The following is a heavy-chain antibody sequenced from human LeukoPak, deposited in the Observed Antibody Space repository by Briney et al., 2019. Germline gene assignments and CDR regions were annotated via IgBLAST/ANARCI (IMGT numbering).Heavy chain of an antibody. Sequence: ASVKVSCKASGYTFTSYGISWVRQAPGQGLEWMGWISAYNGNANYAQKLQGRVTMTTDTSTSTAYMELRSLRFDDTAVYYCAKDLDYGDSRWTPFDYWGQGTLVTVSS. D-gene: IGHD4-17*01. CDR2: ISAYNGNA. CDR3: AKDLDYGDSRWTPFDY. J-gene: IGHJ4*02. V-gene: IGHV1-18*01. CDR1: GYTFTSYG.